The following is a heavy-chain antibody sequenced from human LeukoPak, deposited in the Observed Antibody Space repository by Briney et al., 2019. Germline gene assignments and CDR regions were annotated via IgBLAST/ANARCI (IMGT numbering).Heavy chain of an antibody. CDR3: ARRRNYGSGSYSLLQVWFDY. CDR2: IYYSGST. D-gene: IGHD3-10*01. V-gene: IGHV4-30-4*08. J-gene: IGHJ4*02. CDR1: GGPISSGDYY. Sequence: PSETLSLTFTVSGGPISSGDYYWSWIRQPPGKGLEWIGYIYYSGSTYYNPSLKSRVTISVDTSENQFSLKLSSVTAADTAVYYCARRRNYGSGSYSLLQVWFDYWGQGTLVTVSS.